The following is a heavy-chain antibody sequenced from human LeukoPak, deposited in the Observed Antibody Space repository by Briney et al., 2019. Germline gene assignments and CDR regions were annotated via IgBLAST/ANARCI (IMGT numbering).Heavy chain of an antibody. D-gene: IGHD3-10*01. CDR1: GYTFTGYY. CDR3: APLDYYGSGSHDY. J-gene: IGHJ4*02. V-gene: IGHV1-2*06. Sequence: ASVKVSCKASGYTFTGYYMHWVRQAPGQGLEWMGRINPNSGGTNYAQKFQGRVPMTRDTSISTAYMELSRLRSDDAAVYYCAPLDYYGSGSHDYWGQGTLVTVSS. CDR2: INPNSGGT.